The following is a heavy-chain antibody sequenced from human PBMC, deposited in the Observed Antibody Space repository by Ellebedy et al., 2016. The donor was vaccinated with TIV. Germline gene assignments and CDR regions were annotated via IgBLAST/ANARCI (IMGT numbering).Heavy chain of an antibody. CDR2: ISSSSSTI. V-gene: IGHV3-48*02. J-gene: IGHJ4*02. Sequence: GESLKISXAASGFTFSSYSMNWVRQAPGKGLEWVSYISSSSSTIYYADSVKGRFTISRDNAKNSLYLQMNSLRDEDTAVYYCARDRGAAADPFFGYWGQGTLVTVSS. CDR3: ARDRGAAADPFFGY. CDR1: GFTFSSYS. D-gene: IGHD6-13*01.